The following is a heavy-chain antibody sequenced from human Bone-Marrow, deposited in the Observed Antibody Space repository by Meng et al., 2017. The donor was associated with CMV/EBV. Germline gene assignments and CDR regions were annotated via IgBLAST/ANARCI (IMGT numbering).Heavy chain of an antibody. Sequence: KVSCKGSGYSFTSYWIGWVRQMPGKGLEWMGIIYPGDSDTRYSPSFQGQVTISADKSINTAYLQWSSLKASDTAIYYCARQDWTYGHRPYYFDYWGQGALVTVSS. CDR3: ARQDWTYGHRPYYFDY. V-gene: IGHV5-51*01. CDR2: IYPGDSDT. J-gene: IGHJ4*02. D-gene: IGHD1-7*01. CDR1: GYSFTSYW.